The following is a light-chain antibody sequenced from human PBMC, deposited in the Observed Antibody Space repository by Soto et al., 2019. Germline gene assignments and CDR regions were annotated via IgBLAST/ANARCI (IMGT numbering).Light chain of an antibody. J-gene: IGKJ5*01. V-gene: IGKV3-20*01. CDR3: QQHETLIT. CDR2: GAS. CDR1: QSVSSSY. Sequence: EIVLTQSPGTLSLSPGERATLSCRASQSVSSSYLAWYQQKPGQAPRLLIYGASTRATGIPDRFSGRGSGTDFTLTISRLEPEDFAVYYCQQHETLITFGQGTRLEIK.